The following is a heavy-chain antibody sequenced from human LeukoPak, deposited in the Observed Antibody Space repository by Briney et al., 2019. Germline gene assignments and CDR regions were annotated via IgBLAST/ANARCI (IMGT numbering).Heavy chain of an antibody. D-gene: IGHD3-22*01. J-gene: IGHJ4*02. V-gene: IGHV1-2*02. CDR1: GYTFTGYY. CDR3: ARDLDYYDSSGYYYFDY. CDR2: INPNSGDT. Sequence: ASVKVSCKASGYTFTGYYLNWVRQAPGQGLEWMGWINPNSGDTNYAQKFQGRVTMTRDTSISTAYMELSRLRSDDTAVYYCARDLDYYDSSGYYYFDYWGQGTLVTVSS.